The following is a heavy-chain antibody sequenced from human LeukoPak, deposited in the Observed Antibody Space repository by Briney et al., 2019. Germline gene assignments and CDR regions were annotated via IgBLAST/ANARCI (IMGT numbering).Heavy chain of an antibody. D-gene: IGHD3-22*01. J-gene: IGHJ4*02. CDR3: AREIPMITLDF. Sequence: GGSLRLSCAASGFTFSSYGMHWVRQAPGKGLEWVAVISYDGSNKYYADSVKGRFTISRDNSNNTLSLQMNSLRADDTALYYCAREIPMITLDFWGQGILVTVSS. V-gene: IGHV3-30*03. CDR2: ISYDGSNK. CDR1: GFTFSSYG.